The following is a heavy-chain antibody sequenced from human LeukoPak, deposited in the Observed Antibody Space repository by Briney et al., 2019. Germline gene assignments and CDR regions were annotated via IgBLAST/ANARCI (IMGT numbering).Heavy chain of an antibody. J-gene: IGHJ4*02. V-gene: IGHV3-15*01. D-gene: IGHD2-2*01. CDR1: GFTFSNAW. CDR3: TKGEYQLLYYFDY. CDR2: IKSKTDGGTT. Sequence: GGSLRLSCATSGFTFSNAWLIWVRQAPGKGLEWVGRIKSKTDGGTTDYAAPVKGRFTISRDDSKNTLYLQMNSLKTEDTAVYYCTKGEYQLLYYFDYWGQGTLVTVPS.